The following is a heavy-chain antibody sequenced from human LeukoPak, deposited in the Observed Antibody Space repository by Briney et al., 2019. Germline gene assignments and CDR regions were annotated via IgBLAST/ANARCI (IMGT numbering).Heavy chain of an antibody. CDR3: AKGSVGVTKSFEY. CDR2: IYHSGIT. Sequence: SDTVSLTCAVSSYTLSGGYYWGWIRQPPGKGLEWIGSIYHSGITYYNPSLKSRVTITVYTSKNQFFLKLSSVTAAETALYDCAKGSVGVTKSFEYWGQGTLVTVSS. J-gene: IGHJ4*02. V-gene: IGHV4-38-2*01. CDR1: SYTLSGGYY. D-gene: IGHD1-26*01.